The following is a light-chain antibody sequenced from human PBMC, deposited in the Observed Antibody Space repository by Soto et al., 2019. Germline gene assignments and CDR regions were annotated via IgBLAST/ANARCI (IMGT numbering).Light chain of an antibody. CDR1: SSNIGNNA. CDR2: YDD. V-gene: IGLV1-36*01. CDR3: AAWDDSLNAPV. J-gene: IGLJ3*02. Sequence: QAVLTQPPSVSEAPRQRVTISCSGSSSNIGNNAVNWYQQLPGKAPKLLIYYDDLLPSGVSDRFSGSKSGTSASLAISGLQSEDEADYYCAAWDDSLNAPVFGGGTKLTVL.